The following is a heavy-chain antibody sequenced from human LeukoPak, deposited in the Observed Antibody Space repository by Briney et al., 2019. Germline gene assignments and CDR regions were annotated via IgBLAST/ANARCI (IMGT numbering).Heavy chain of an antibody. CDR1: GFTFSSYS. V-gene: IGHV3-21*01. D-gene: IGHD2-21*02. Sequence: GGSLRLSCAASGFTFSSYSMNWVRQAPGKGLEWVSSISSSSSYIYYADSVKGRFTISRDNAKNSLYLQMNSLRAEDTAVYYCAGGYCGGGCKPQGFDPWGQGTLVTVSS. CDR2: ISSSSSYI. CDR3: AGGYCGGGCKPQGFDP. J-gene: IGHJ5*02.